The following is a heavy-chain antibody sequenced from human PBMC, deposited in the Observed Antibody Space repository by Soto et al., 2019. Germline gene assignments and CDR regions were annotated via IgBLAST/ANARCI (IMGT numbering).Heavy chain of an antibody. V-gene: IGHV1-69*13. CDR2: IIPIFGTA. CDR1: GGTFSSYA. J-gene: IGHJ6*02. CDR3: ARPSFTIFGVVITNYYYYGMDV. Sequence: GASVKVSCKASGGTFSSYAISWVRQAPGQGLEWMGGIIPIFGTANYAQKFQGRVTITADESTSTAYMELSSLRSEDTAVYYCARPSFTIFGVVITNYYYYGMDVWGQGTTVTVSS. D-gene: IGHD3-3*01.